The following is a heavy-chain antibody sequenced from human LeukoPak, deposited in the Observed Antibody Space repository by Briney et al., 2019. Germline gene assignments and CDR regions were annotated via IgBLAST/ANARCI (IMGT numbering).Heavy chain of an antibody. J-gene: IGHJ4*02. CDR2: ISSSSSYI. CDR3: ARVPLSGIAVAGTPH. D-gene: IGHD6-19*01. CDR1: GFTFSSYS. Sequence: GGSLRLSCAASGFTFSSYSMNWVRQAPGKGLEWVSSISSSSSYISYADSVKGRFTISRDNAKNSLYLQMNRLRAEDTAVYYCARVPLSGIAVAGTPHWGQGTLVTVSS. V-gene: IGHV3-21*01.